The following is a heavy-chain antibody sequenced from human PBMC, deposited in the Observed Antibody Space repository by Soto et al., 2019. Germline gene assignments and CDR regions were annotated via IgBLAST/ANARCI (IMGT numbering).Heavy chain of an antibody. D-gene: IGHD3-3*01. CDR1: SGSISSSGYY. J-gene: IGHJ4*02. CDR2: IDRSATT. Sequence: QLRLQESGPGLVKPSETLALTCSVSSGSISSSGYYWDWIRQPPGKGLEWMGSIDRSATTYYNPSLQGRVTMSVDTSKNQFSLRLTSVSAADTAVYYCARQVSYSDSLRNYFDKWGQGTLVTVSS. V-gene: IGHV4-39*01. CDR3: ARQVSYSDSLRNYFDK.